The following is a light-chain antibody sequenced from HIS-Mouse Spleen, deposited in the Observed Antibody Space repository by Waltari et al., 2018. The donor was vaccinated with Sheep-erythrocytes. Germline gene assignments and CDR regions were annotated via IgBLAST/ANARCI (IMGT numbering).Light chain of an antibody. CDR2: DVR. CDR1: SRDVGGDNY. CDR3: CSYAGSYNHV. Sequence: QSALTQPRSVSVSPGQSVTISCTGTSRDVGGDNYVPWFQQHPAKAPKLMIYDVRKRPSGVPDRFSGSKSGNTASLTISGLQAEDEADYYCCSYAGSYNHVFATGTKVTVL. J-gene: IGLJ1*01. V-gene: IGLV2-11*01.